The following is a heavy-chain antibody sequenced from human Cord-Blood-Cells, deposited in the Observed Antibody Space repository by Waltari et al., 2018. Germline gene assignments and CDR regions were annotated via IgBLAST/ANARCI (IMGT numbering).Heavy chain of an antibody. Sequence: QVQLVQSGAEVKKPGSSVKVSCKASGGTFSSYAISWVRQAPGQGLEWMGGIIPIFGTANYAQKFQGRVTITADNSTSTAYMELSSLRSEDTAVYYCAREGGYCTNGVCYTGAAFDIWGQGTMVTVSS. CDR2: IIPIFGTA. CDR1: GGTFSSYA. D-gene: IGHD2-8*01. J-gene: IGHJ3*02. V-gene: IGHV1-69*06. CDR3: AREGGYCTNGVCYTGAAFDI.